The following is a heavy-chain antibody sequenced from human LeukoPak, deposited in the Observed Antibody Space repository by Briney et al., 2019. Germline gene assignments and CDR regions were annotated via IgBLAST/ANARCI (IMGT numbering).Heavy chain of an antibody. CDR3: ARRGSSWWFDY. CDR2: IIPILGIA. J-gene: IGHJ4*02. CDR1: GGTFSSYA. Sequence: ASVKVSRKASGGTFSSYAISWVRQAPGQGLEWMGRIIPILGIANYAQKFQGRVTITADKSTSTAYMELSSLRSEDTAVYYCARRGSSWWFDYWGQGTLVTVSS. V-gene: IGHV1-69*04. D-gene: IGHD6-13*01.